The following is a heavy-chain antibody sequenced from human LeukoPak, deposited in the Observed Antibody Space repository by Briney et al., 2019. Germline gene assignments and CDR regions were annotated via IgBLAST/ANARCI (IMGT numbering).Heavy chain of an antibody. CDR3: ARYRNEALFAFDI. CDR1: GDSISNYC. Sequence: SSETLSLTCTVSGDSISNYCWSWIRQPPGKGLEWIGYIYYSGNTDYNPSLKSRVTISVDTSKNQFSLRLNSVTAADTAVYYCARYRNEALFAFDIWGQGTMVTVSS. D-gene: IGHD1-14*01. CDR2: IYYSGNT. V-gene: IGHV4-59*01. J-gene: IGHJ3*02.